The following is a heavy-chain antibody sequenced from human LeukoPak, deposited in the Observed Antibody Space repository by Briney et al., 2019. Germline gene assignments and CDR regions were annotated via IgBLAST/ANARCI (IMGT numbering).Heavy chain of an antibody. CDR3: ARVGASTWAFDI. Sequence: SETLSLTCAVYGGSFSGYYWSWIRQPPGKGLEWIGEINHSGSTNYNPSLKSRVTISVDTSKNQFSLKLSSVTAADTAVYYCARVGASTWAFDIWGQGTMVTVSS. CDR2: INHSGST. CDR1: GGSFSGYY. J-gene: IGHJ3*02. D-gene: IGHD4/OR15-4a*01. V-gene: IGHV4-34*01.